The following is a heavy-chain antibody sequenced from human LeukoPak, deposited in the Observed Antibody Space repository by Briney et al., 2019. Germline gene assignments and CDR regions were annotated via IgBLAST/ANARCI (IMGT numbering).Heavy chain of an antibody. CDR1: GYTFTGYY. CDR2: INPNSGGT. Sequence: GASVKVSCKASGYTFTGYYMHWVRQAPGQGLEWIGWINPNSGGTNYAQKFQGRVTMTRDTSISTAYMELSRLRSDDTAVYYCARDVGAQIIVATLFGYMDVWGKGTTVTVSS. CDR3: ARDVGAQIIVATLFGYMDV. J-gene: IGHJ6*03. D-gene: IGHD5-12*01. V-gene: IGHV1-2*02.